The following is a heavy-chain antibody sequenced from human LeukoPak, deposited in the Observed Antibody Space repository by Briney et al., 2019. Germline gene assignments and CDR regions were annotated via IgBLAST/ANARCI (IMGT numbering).Heavy chain of an antibody. V-gene: IGHV1-18*01. J-gene: IGHJ3*02. D-gene: IGHD3-10*01. Sequence: ASVKVSCKASGYTFTSYGISWVRQAPGQGLEWMGWISAYNGNTNYAQKLQGRVTMTTDTSTSTAYMELRSLKSDDTAVYYCARVRTMVRGVIINDAFDIWGQGTMVTVSS. CDR3: ARVRTMVRGVIINDAFDI. CDR1: GYTFTSYG. CDR2: ISAYNGNT.